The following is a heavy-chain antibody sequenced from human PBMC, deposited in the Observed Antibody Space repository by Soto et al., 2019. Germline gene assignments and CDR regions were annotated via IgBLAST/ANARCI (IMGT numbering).Heavy chain of an antibody. J-gene: IGHJ4*02. CDR3: ATETSTWGC. CDR2: IKQDGSEN. CDR1: GVALSNYL. D-gene: IGHD7-27*01. V-gene: IGHV3-7*05. Sequence: VQLVESGGDLVQPGGSLRLACAASGVALSNYLMNWVRQAPGKGLEWVANIKQDGSENNYVDTVKGRFTISRDNAKNTLYLQRTRLRAEDTAVYYCATETSTWGCWGQGTMVTVSP.